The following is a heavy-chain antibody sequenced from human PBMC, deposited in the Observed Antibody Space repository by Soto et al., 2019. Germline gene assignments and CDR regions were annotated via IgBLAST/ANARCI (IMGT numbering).Heavy chain of an antibody. Sequence: QVQLQESGPGLVKPSETLSLTCTVSGGSITNYYCSWFRQPPGKGLEWIGYINYDGYSAYNLSLKRRVTLSMAASKPQFSLMLASVTATDTAVYYCARHGFGPLHGLVDVWGPGTTVIVSS. CDR2: INYDGYS. CDR1: GGSITNYY. V-gene: IGHV4-59*08. CDR3: ARHGFGPLHGLVDV. J-gene: IGHJ6*02. D-gene: IGHD3-10*01.